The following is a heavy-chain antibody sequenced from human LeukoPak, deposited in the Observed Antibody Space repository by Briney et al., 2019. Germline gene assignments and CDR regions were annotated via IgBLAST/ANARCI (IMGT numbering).Heavy chain of an antibody. CDR1: GYTFTGYF. D-gene: IGHD2-2*01. V-gene: IGHV1-2*04. CDR2: INPNSGGT. Sequence: GSVKVSCKASGYTFTGYFMHWVRQAPGQGLEWMGWINPNSGGTNYAQNFQGSVTMTRDTSISTAYMELSRLKSDDTAVYYCATPRGGYCSSTTCYGFDAFDIWGQGTMVTVSS. J-gene: IGHJ3*02. CDR3: ATPRGGYCSSTTCYGFDAFDI.